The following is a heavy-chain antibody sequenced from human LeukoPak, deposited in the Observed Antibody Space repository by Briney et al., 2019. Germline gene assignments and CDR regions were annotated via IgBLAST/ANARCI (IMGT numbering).Heavy chain of an antibody. CDR3: ARDQWFGDPAPFDP. CDR1: GFTFSSYS. Sequence: PGGSLRLSCAASGFTFSSYSMNWVRQAPGKGLEWVSSISSSSSYIYYADSVKGRFTISRDNAKNSLYLQMNSLRAEDTAVYYCARDQWFGDPAPFDPWGQGTLVTVSS. D-gene: IGHD3-10*01. V-gene: IGHV3-21*01. CDR2: ISSSSSYI. J-gene: IGHJ5*02.